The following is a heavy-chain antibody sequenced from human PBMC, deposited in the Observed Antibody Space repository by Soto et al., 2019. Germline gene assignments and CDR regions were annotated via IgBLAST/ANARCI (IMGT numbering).Heavy chain of an antibody. J-gene: IGHJ4*02. D-gene: IGHD3-22*01. Sequence: EVQLLESGGGLVQPGGSLRLSCAASGFTFSSYAMRWVRQAPVKGLEWVSAISGSGDSTYYADSVKGRFTISRDNSKKTLFLQMNSLRTEDTAIYHCAKRDYYDSATFSPLFESWGQGVLVTVSS. CDR3: AKRDYYDSATFSPLFES. V-gene: IGHV3-23*01. CDR2: ISGSGDST. CDR1: GFTFSSYA.